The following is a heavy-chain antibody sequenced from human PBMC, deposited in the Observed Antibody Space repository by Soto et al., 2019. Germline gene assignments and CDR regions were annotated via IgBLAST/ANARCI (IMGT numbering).Heavy chain of an antibody. CDR2: IYSGGST. CDR3: ARDPTSGWGGGWFDP. Sequence: EVQLVESGGGLIQPGGSLRLSCAASGFTVSSNYMSWVRQAPGKGLEWVSVIYSGGSTYYADSVKGRFTISSDNSKNTLYLQMNSLRAEDTAVYYCARDPTSGWGGGWFDPWGQGTLVTVSS. J-gene: IGHJ5*02. D-gene: IGHD6-19*01. V-gene: IGHV3-53*01. CDR1: GFTVSSNY.